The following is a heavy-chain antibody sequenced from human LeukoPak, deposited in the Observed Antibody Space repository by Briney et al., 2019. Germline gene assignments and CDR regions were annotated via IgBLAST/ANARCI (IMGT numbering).Heavy chain of an antibody. V-gene: IGHV3-48*01. D-gene: IGHD3-22*01. CDR2: ISSSSSTI. Sequence: GGSLRLSCAASGFTFSSYSMNWVRQAPGKGLEWVSYISSSSSTIYYADSVKGRFTISRDNAKNSLYLQMNSLRAEDTAVYYCARGDYYDSSPLFDPWGQGTLVTASS. J-gene: IGHJ5*02. CDR1: GFTFSSYS. CDR3: ARGDYYDSSPLFDP.